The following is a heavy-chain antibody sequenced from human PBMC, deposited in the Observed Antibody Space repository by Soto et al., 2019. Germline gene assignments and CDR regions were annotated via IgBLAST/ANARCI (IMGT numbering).Heavy chain of an antibody. CDR1: GGSFSGYY. V-gene: IGHV4-34*01. Sequence: SETLSLTCAVYGGSFSGYYWSWIRQPPGKGLEWTGEINHSGSTNYNPSLKSRVTISVDTSKNQFSLKLNSVTAADTALYYCAKGSKEQLVRPNNWFDPWGQGTLVTVSS. D-gene: IGHD6-13*01. CDR3: AKGSKEQLVRPNNWFDP. CDR2: INHSGST. J-gene: IGHJ5*02.